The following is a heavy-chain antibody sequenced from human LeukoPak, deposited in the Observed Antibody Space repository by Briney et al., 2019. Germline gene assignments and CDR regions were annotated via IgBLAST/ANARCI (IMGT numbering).Heavy chain of an antibody. D-gene: IGHD6-19*01. CDR2: IYYSGST. V-gene: IGHV4-30-4*01. J-gene: IGHJ4*02. Sequence: PSQTLSLTCTVSGGSISSGDYYWSWIRQPPGKGLEWIGYIYYSGSTYYNPSLKSRVTISVDTSKNQFSLKLSSVTAADTAVYYCAKDDQWLYSRGTDYWGQGTLVTVSS. CDR3: AKDDQWLYSRGTDY. CDR1: GGSISSGDYY.